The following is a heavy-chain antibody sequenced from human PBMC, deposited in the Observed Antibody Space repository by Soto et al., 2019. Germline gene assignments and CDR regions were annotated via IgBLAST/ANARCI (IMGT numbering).Heavy chain of an antibody. CDR1: GGSISSYY. V-gene: IGHV4-59*08. CDR2: IYYSGST. Sequence: PSETLSLTCTVSGGSISSYYWSWIRQPPGKGLEWIGYIYYSGSTNYNPSLKSRVTISVDTSKNQFSLKLSSVTAADTAVYYCARRFKDYSYGSYFDYWGQGTLVTVSS. J-gene: IGHJ4*02. CDR3: ARRFKDYSYGSYFDY. D-gene: IGHD5-18*01.